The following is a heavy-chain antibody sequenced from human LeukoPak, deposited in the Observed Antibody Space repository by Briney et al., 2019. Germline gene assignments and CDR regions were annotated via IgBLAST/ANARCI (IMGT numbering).Heavy chain of an antibody. D-gene: IGHD1-26*01. CDR2: ISGNGGST. V-gene: IGHV3-23*01. J-gene: IGHJ3*02. Sequence: GGSLRLSCAASGFIFTTYAMSWVRQAPGKGLEWVSAISGNGGSTYYADSVKGRFTISRDNSKNTLYLQMNSLRAEDTAVYYCARDRGGSPLPDDAFDIWGQGTMVTVSS. CDR3: ARDRGGSPLPDDAFDI. CDR1: GFIFTTYA.